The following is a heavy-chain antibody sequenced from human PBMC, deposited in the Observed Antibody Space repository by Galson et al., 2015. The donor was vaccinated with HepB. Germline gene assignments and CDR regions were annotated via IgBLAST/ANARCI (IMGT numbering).Heavy chain of an antibody. D-gene: IGHD2/OR15-2a*01. J-gene: IGHJ4*02. CDR3: VRGTTAPDY. V-gene: IGHV3-23*01. CDR1: GFTFTSYG. Sequence: LRLSCAACGFTFTSYGMSWVRQAPGKGLECVSAISRGGDTSDYADSVKGRFTVSRDSSTNTLYLQMNGLRADDTAIYYCVRGTTAPDYWGQGTLVTVPS. CDR2: ISRGGDTS.